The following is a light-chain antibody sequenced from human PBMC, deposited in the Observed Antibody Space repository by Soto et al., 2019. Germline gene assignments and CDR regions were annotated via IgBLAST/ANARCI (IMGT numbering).Light chain of an antibody. CDR1: SSDVGGYNY. CDR2: DVS. V-gene: IGLV2-11*01. J-gene: IGLJ2*01. Sequence: QSALTQPRSVSGSPGQSVTISCTGTSSDVGGYNYISWYQEHPGKAPKLMIYDVSERPSGVPDRFSGSKSGITASLSISGLQPEDEADYYCTSYSSSSPVLFGGGTKLTVL. CDR3: TSYSSSSPVL.